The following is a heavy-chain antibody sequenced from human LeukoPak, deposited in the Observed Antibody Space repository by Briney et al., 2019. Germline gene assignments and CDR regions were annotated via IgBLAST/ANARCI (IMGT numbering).Heavy chain of an antibody. J-gene: IGHJ4*02. D-gene: IGHD6-19*01. CDR3: ASQPRAVAGRPFDY. CDR1: GFTFSSYA. Sequence: QPGRSLRLSCAASGFTFSSYAMHWVRQAPGKGLEWAAVISYDGSNKYYADSVKGRFTISRDNSKNTLYLQMNSLRAEDTAVYYCASQPRAVAGRPFDYWGQGTLVTVSS. CDR2: ISYDGSNK. V-gene: IGHV3-30-3*01.